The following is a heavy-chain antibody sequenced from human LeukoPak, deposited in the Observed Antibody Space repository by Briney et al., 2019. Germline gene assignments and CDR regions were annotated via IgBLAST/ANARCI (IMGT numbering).Heavy chain of an antibody. CDR2: IYPGDPET. D-gene: IGHD1-1*01. CDR1: GYRLGSDW. CDR3: ARFSGNDWNIYYFDY. Sequence: GESLKISCKGSGYRLGSDWIGWVRQMPGKGLEWMGIIYPGDPETRYSPSFQGQVTISADKSISTAYLQWSGLKASDTAMYYSARFSGNDWNIYYFDYWGQGTLVTVS. V-gene: IGHV5-51*01. J-gene: IGHJ4*02.